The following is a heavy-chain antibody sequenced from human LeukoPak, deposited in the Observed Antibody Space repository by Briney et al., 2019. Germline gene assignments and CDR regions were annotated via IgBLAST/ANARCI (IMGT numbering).Heavy chain of an antibody. CDR2: ISGSTTK. Sequence: PGGSLRLSCAASGFTFTSYWMHWVRQAPGKGLEWISYISGSTTKFYVDSVKGRFTISRDNAKNSLYLQMNSLRDEDTAVYYCVRDVGYAFDIWGQGTMVTVSS. J-gene: IGHJ3*02. D-gene: IGHD1-26*01. CDR3: VRDVGYAFDI. CDR1: GFTFTSYW. V-gene: IGHV3-48*02.